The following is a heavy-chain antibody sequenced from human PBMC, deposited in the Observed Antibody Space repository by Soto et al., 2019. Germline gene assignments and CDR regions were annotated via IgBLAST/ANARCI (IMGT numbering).Heavy chain of an antibody. CDR2: IYTSGST. J-gene: IGHJ5*02. CDR3: ARDGTAYYDILTGYWGNWFDP. CDR1: GGSISSYY. Sequence: SETLSLTCTVSGGSISSYYWSWIRQPAGKGLEWIGRIYTSGSTNYNPSLKSRVTMSVDTSKNQFSLKLSSVTAADTAVYYCARDGTAYYDILTGYWGNWFDPWGQGTLVTVSS. V-gene: IGHV4-4*07. D-gene: IGHD3-9*01.